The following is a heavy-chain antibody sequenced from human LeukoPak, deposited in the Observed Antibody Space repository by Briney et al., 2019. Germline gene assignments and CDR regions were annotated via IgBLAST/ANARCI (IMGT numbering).Heavy chain of an antibody. V-gene: IGHV4-4*07. CDR2: IYSSGST. CDR1: GGSISSYY. J-gene: IGHJ4*02. CDR3: ARDPSNTSGYYAWADY. Sequence: SETLSLTCTVSGGSISSYYWSWIRQPAGKGLEWIGRIYSSGSTNYNPSLKSRVTMSVDTSKNQFSLKLSSVTAADTAVYYCARDPSNTSGYYAWADYWGQGTMVTVSS. D-gene: IGHD6-19*01.